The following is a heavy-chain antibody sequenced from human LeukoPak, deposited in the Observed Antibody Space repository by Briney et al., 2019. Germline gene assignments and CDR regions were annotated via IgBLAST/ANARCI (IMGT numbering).Heavy chain of an antibody. Sequence: GGSLRLSCAASGFPFSTYWMSWVRQAPGKGMEWVANINQDGAEKYYVESVKGRFNISRDYAKNSLYLQMNSLRVEDTAVYYCAKVAKYYYGPETYYFFEQWGQGTPVTASS. V-gene: IGHV3-7*01. CDR1: GFPFSTYW. D-gene: IGHD3-10*01. CDR3: AKVAKYYYGPETYYFFEQ. J-gene: IGHJ4*02. CDR2: INQDGAEK.